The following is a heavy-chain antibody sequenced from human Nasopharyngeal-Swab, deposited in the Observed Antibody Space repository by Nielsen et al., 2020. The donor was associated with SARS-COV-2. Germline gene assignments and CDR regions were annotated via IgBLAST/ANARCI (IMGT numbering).Heavy chain of an antibody. V-gene: IGHV3-23*01. CDR1: GFTFSSYA. D-gene: IGHD2-8*01. CDR2: ISGSGGST. CDR3: AKDRGYCTNGVCYSEYAFDI. Sequence: GSLRLSCAASGFTFSSYAMSWVRQAPGKGLEWVSAISGSGGSTYYADSVKGRFTISRDNSKNTLYLQMNSLRAEDTAVYYCAKDRGYCTNGVCYSEYAFDIWGQGTMVTVSS. J-gene: IGHJ3*02.